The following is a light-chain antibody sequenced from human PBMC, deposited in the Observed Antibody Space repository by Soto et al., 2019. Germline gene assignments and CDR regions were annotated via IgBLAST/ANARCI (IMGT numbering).Light chain of an antibody. CDR3: QQYNNYWT. J-gene: IGKJ1*01. CDR1: QSVLYSAKNKNF. V-gene: IGKV4-1*01. CDR2: WAS. Sequence: IVMTQSPDSLAVSLGERATIHCKSSQSVLYSAKNKNFLTWYQQKPGQPPKLLIYWASTRESGVPDRFTGSGSGTEFTLTISSLQPEDFATYYCQQYNNYWTFGQGTKVDIK.